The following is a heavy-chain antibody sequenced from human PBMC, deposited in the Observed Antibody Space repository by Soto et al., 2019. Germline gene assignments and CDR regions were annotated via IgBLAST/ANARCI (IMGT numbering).Heavy chain of an antibody. V-gene: IGHV3-21*01. J-gene: IGHJ6*02. Sequence: GGSLRLSCAASGFTFSSYSMNWVRQAPGKGLEWVSSISSSSSYIYYADSVKGRFTISRDNAKNSLYLQMNSLRAEDTAVYYCAREVGYCSGGSCYYYGMDVWGQGTTVTVSS. CDR3: AREVGYCSGGSCYYYGMDV. CDR2: ISSSSSYI. CDR1: GFTFSSYS. D-gene: IGHD2-15*01.